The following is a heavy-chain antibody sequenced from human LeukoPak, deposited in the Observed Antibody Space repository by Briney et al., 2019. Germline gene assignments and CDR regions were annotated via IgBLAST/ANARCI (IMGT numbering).Heavy chain of an antibody. CDR1: GTSITSGYY. CDR2: IYYSGST. D-gene: IGHD6-19*01. Sequence: SETLSLTCDVSGTSITSGYYWVWIRQPPGKGLEWIGYIYYSGSTNYNPSLKSRVTISVDTSKNQFSLKLSSVTAADTAVYYCASSSSGLDYWGQGTLVTVSS. V-gene: IGHV4-59*01. CDR3: ASSSSGLDY. J-gene: IGHJ4*02.